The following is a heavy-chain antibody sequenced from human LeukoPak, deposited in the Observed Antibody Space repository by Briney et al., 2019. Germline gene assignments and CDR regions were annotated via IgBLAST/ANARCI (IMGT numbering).Heavy chain of an antibody. V-gene: IGHV1-46*01. CDR1: GYTFTSYY. CDR3: AREPRSYCSSTSCYAGYFDY. J-gene: IGHJ4*02. D-gene: IGHD2-2*01. CDR2: INPSGGST. Sequence: ASVKVSCKASGYTFTSYYMHWVRQAPGQGPEWMGIINPSGGSTSYAQKFQGRVTMTRDTSTSTVYMELSSLRSEDTAVYYCAREPRSYCSSTSCYAGYFDYWGQGTLVIVSS.